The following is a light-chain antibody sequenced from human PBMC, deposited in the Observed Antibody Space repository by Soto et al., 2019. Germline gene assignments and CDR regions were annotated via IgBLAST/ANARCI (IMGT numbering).Light chain of an antibody. CDR3: QQYYSSPWT. V-gene: IGKV4-1*01. Sequence: DIVMTQSPDSLAVSLGERATINCKSSQSVLYSSNNKNYLAWYQQKSGQPPKLPIYWASTRESGVPDRFSGSGSGTDFTLTISSLQAADVAVYYCQQYYSSPWTFGQGTKV. J-gene: IGKJ1*01. CDR1: QSVLYSSNNKNY. CDR2: WAS.